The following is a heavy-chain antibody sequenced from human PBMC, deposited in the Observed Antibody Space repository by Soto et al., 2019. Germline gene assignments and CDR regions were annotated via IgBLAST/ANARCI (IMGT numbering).Heavy chain of an antibody. Sequence: GASVKVSCKASGYTFTSYGISWVRQAPGQGLEWMGWISAYNGNTNYAQKLQGRVTMTTDTSTSTAYMELRSLRSDDTAVYYCARDGAMLDTIFGVVLRRENWFDPWGQGTLVTVSS. CDR1: GYTFTSYG. J-gene: IGHJ5*02. CDR3: ARDGAMLDTIFGVVLRRENWFDP. CDR2: ISAYNGNT. V-gene: IGHV1-18*01. D-gene: IGHD3-3*01.